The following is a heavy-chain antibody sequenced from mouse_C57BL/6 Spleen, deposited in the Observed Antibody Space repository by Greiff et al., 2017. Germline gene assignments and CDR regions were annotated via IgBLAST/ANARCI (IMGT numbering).Heavy chain of an antibody. CDR3: ARVGSSYSVAY. CDR2: FNPNNGGT. D-gene: IGHD1-1*01. CDR1: GYTFTDYN. Sequence: VQLKESGPELVQPGASVKMSCKASGYTFTDYNMHWVKQSHGKSLEWIGYFNPNNGGTSYNQKFKCKATLTVNKSSSTGYMELRSLTSEDSAVYYCARVGSSYSVAYWGQGTLVTVSA. V-gene: IGHV1-22*01. J-gene: IGHJ3*01.